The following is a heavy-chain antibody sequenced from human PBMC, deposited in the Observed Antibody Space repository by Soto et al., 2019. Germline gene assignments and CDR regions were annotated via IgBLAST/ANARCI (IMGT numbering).Heavy chain of an antibody. V-gene: IGHV3-48*01. D-gene: IGHD3-3*01. CDR3: ARDLGRYDFWSGYPIDY. Sequence: GGSLRLSCAASGFTFSSYSMNWVRQAPGKGLEWVSYISSSSSTIYYADSVKGRFTISRDNAKNSLYLQMNSLRAEDTAVYYCARDLGRYDFWSGYPIDYWGQGTLVTVSS. J-gene: IGHJ4*02. CDR2: ISSSSSTI. CDR1: GFTFSSYS.